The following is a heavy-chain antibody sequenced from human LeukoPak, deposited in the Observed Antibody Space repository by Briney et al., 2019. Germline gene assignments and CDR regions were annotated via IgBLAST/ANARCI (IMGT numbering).Heavy chain of an antibody. CDR2: TNSDENEI. D-gene: IGHD3-10*01. J-gene: IGHJ4*02. Sequence: GVSLRLSCEASGFTFSSHWMHWVRQFPGKGLVWVARTNSDENEINYADSVKGRFTIFRDNARNTLYLQMNSLRAEDTGVYFCARGHVPGSNRHWDYWGQGTLVTVSS. V-gene: IGHV3-74*01. CDR3: ARGHVPGSNRHWDY. CDR1: GFTFSSHW.